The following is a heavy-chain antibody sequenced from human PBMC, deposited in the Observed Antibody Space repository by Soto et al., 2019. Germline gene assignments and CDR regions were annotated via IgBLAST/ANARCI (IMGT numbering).Heavy chain of an antibody. CDR3: ARDRFIGTYYIKGVTYIFDN. CDR2: LNQGGNEK. CDR1: GFTLTDYW. J-gene: IGHJ4*02. Sequence: XGSLRLSCAAAGFTLTDYWMSWVRQAPGKGLDWVANLNQGGNEKNYLDSVKGRFTISRDNAKNSVYLQLNSLRAEDTAVYYCARDRFIGTYYIKGVTYIFDNWGQGAPVTVSS. V-gene: IGHV3-7*03. D-gene: IGHD1-26*01.